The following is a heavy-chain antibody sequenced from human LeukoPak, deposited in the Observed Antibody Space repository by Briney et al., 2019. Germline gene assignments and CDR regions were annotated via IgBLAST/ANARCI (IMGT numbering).Heavy chain of an antibody. D-gene: IGHD6-13*01. CDR2: IYSGGAI. CDR1: GFIVSSNF. V-gene: IGHV3-66*01. J-gene: IGHJ4*02. CDR3: ARVSAAAGFYYFDY. Sequence: GGSLRLSCSASGFIVSSNFMTWVRQAPGKGLEWVSVIYSGGAIYYADSVKGRFTISRDNAKNSLYLQMNSLRAEDTAVYYCARVSAAAGFYYFDYWGQGTLVTVSS.